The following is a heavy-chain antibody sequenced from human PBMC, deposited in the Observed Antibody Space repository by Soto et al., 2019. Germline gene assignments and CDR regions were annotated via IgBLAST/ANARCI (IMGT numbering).Heavy chain of an antibody. CDR3: ARRAGGPNHTFDY. CDR2: IYPGDSDT. D-gene: IGHD2-15*01. Sequence: GESLKISCQGSGYRFTSNWIGWVRQMPGKGLEWMGIIYPGDSDTRYSPSFQGQVTISADKSISTAYLQWSSLKASDTAMYYCARRAGGPNHTFDYWGQGNLVTVSS. J-gene: IGHJ4*02. CDR1: GYRFTSNW. V-gene: IGHV5-51*01.